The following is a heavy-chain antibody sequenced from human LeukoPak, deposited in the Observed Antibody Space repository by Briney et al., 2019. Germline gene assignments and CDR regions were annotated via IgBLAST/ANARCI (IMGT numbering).Heavy chain of an antibody. CDR2: VSASGGT. CDR3: ARRFSSTWCFDY. J-gene: IGHJ4*02. V-gene: IGHV4-4*07. Sequence: PSETLSLTCSVSGDSISSYYWSWIRQPAGKGLEWVGRVSASGGTNYNPSLKSRVTMSVDTSKNEISLKLSSVTAVDTAVYYCARRFSSTWCFDYWGQGTLVTVAS. D-gene: IGHD6-13*01. CDR1: GDSISSYY.